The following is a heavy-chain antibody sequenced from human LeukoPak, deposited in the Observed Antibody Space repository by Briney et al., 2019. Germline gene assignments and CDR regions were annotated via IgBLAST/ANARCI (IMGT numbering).Heavy chain of an antibody. V-gene: IGHV1-2*02. J-gene: IGHJ5*02. CDR3: ARLSGSGWNDSA. D-gene: IGHD1-1*01. CDR2: INPKTDDT. CDR1: GYSFSDYY. Sequence: GASVKVSCNASGYSFSDYYIHWVRQAPGQGLEWMGWINPKTDDTHYAQNFQGRVTMTRATPISTAYMELRSLRSDDTAVYYCARLSGSGWNDSAWGQGTLIIVSS.